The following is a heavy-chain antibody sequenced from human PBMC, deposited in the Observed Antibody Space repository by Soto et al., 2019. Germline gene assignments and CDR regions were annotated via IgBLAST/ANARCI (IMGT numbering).Heavy chain of an antibody. CDR1: GYSFTSYW. J-gene: IGHJ6*02. D-gene: IGHD3-10*01. CDR3: ARRSVTMDYYYYVMDV. Sequence: PGESLKISCKGSGYSFTSYWISWVRQMPGKGLEWMGRIDPSDSYTNYSPSFQGHVTISADKSISTAYLQWSSLKASDTAMYYCARRSVTMDYYYYVMDVWGQGTTVTVSS. V-gene: IGHV5-10-1*01. CDR2: IDPSDSYT.